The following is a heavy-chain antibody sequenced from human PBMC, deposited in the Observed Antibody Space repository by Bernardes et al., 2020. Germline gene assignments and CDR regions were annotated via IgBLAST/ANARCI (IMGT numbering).Heavy chain of an antibody. D-gene: IGHD4-17*01. J-gene: IGHJ4*02. V-gene: IGHV3-30*03. CDR2: MSYDGMRT. CDR3: ARDRYGDYVFDY. CDR1: GFKFGVHA. Sequence: GGSLRLSCVASGFKFGVHAIHWVRQAPGKGLEWVALMSYDGMRTSYADSVMGRFTISRDNAENSLYLQMNSLRDEDTAVYYCARDRYGDYVFDYWGQGTLVTVSS.